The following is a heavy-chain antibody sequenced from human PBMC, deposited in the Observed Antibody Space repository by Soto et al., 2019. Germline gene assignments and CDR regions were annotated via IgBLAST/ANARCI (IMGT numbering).Heavy chain of an antibody. Sequence: PSETLSLTCAVYGGSFSGYYWSWIRQPPGKGLEWIGEINHSGSTNYNPSLKSRVTISVDTSKNQFSLKLSSVTAADTAVYYCARGGYYYGSEGLIDYWGQGTLVTVSS. J-gene: IGHJ4*02. CDR1: GGSFSGYY. V-gene: IGHV4-34*01. CDR2: INHSGST. CDR3: ARGGYYYGSEGLIDY. D-gene: IGHD3-10*01.